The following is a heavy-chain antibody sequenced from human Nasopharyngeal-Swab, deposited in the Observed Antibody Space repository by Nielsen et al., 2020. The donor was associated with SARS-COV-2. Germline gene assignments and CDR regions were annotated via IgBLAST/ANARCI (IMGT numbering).Heavy chain of an antibody. Sequence: ASVKVSCKVSGYTLTELSMHWVRQAPGKGLEWMGGFDPEDGETIYAQKFQGRVTITEDTSTDTAYMELSSLRSEDTAVYYCAKQLGIAVAGIAEYFQHWGQGTLVTVSS. V-gene: IGHV1-24*01. CDR2: FDPEDGET. D-gene: IGHD6-19*01. J-gene: IGHJ1*01. CDR1: GYTLTELS. CDR3: AKQLGIAVAGIAEYFQH.